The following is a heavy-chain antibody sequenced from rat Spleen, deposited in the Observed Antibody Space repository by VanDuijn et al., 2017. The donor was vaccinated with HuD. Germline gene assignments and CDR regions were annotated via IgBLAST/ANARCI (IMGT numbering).Heavy chain of an antibody. Sequence: EVQLVESGGGLVQPGRSLKLSCVASGFTFNNYWMTWIRQAPGKGLEWVASITNTGDNTYYPDSVKGRFTISRDNAKNTLYLQMDSLRSEDTATYYCARQGHWDYFDYWGQGVMVTVSS. CDR2: ITNTGDNT. V-gene: IGHV5-31*01. J-gene: IGHJ2*01. CDR3: ARQGHWDYFDY. CDR1: GFTFNNYW. D-gene: IGHD1-11*01.